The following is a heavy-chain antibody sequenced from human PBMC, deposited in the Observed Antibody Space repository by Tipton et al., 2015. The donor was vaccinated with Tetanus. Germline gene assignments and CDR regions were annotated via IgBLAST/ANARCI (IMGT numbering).Heavy chain of an antibody. V-gene: IGHV1-8*01. J-gene: IGHJ4*02. D-gene: IGHD3-22*01. Sequence: QLVQSGAEVKKPGAAVKVSCKASGYTFTSYDINWVRQATGQGLEWMGWMNPNSGNTGYAQKFQGRVTMTRNTSISTAYMELSSLRSEDTAVYYCARRVYDSEETRIDYWGQGTLVTVSS. CDR3: ARRVYDSEETRIDY. CDR2: MNPNSGNT. CDR1: GYTFTSYD.